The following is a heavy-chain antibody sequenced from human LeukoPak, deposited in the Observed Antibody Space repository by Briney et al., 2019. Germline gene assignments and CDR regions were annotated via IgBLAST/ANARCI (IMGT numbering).Heavy chain of an antibody. CDR2: ISSNGGST. V-gene: IGHV3-64*01. D-gene: IGHD3-9*01. CDR3: AKAQAETNYDILTGYYSYYYGMDV. Sequence: GGSLRLSCAASGFTFSSYAMHWVRQAPGKGLEYVSAISSNGGSTYYANSVKGRFTISRDNAKNSLYLQMNSLRAEDTALYYCAKAQAETNYDILTGYYSYYYGMDVWGQGTTATVSS. J-gene: IGHJ6*02. CDR1: GFTFSSYA.